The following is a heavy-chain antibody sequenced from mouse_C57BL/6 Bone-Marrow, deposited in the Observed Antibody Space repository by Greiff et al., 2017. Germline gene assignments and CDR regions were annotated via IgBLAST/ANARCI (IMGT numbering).Heavy chain of an antibody. J-gene: IGHJ4*01. CDR1: GYTFTDYY. V-gene: IGHV1-76*01. CDR3: ARRLLWSEDYAMDY. D-gene: IGHD2-1*01. CDR2: IYPGSGNT. Sequence: VQLQQSGAELVRPGASVKLSCKASGYTFTDYYINWVKQRPGQGLEWIARIYPGSGNTYYNEKFKGKATLTAEKSSSTAYMQLSSLTSEDSAVYFCARRLLWSEDYAMDYWGQGTSVPVSS.